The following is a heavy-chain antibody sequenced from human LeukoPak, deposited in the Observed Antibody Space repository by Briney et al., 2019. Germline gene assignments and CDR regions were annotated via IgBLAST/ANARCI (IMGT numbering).Heavy chain of an antibody. D-gene: IGHD4-23*01. CDR2: IKQDGSEK. J-gene: IGHJ3*02. V-gene: IGHV3-7*01. CDR1: GFTFSSYG. Sequence: GGSLRLSCAASGFTFSSYGMHWVRQAPGKGLEWVANIKQDGSEKYYVDSVKGRFTISRDNAKNSLYLQMNSLRAEDTAVYYCARDGSTVVTSDAFDIWGQGTMVTVSS. CDR3: ARDGSTVVTSDAFDI.